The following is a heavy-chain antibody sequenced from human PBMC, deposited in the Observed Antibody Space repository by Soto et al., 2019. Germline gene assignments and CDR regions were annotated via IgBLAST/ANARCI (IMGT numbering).Heavy chain of an antibody. CDR2: MNPNSGNT. Sequence: QVQLVQSGAEVKKPGASVKVSCKASGYTFTSYDINWVRQATGQGLEWLGWMNPNSGNTGYAQTFQGRVTMTRNNSISTAYMALSSLRSEATAVYYCASGGLAVAGYYYYYGMDDWGHGTTVTVSS. V-gene: IGHV1-8*01. D-gene: IGHD6-19*01. CDR1: GYTFTSYD. J-gene: IGHJ6*02. CDR3: ASGGLAVAGYYYYYGMDD.